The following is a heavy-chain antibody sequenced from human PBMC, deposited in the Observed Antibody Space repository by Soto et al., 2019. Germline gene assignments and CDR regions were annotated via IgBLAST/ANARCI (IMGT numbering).Heavy chain of an antibody. CDR1: GFTFSSCA. CDR3: AKERNSWYSSGSDS. CDR2: ISVNGGST. Sequence: EVQLLESGGGLVQAGGSLRVSCAASGFTFSSCAMGWVRQAPGKGLEWVSSISVNGGSTHYADSVKGRFTISRDNSKNILYLHMISLRAEDTAVYYCAKERNSWYSSGSDSWGQGTLVTVSS. V-gene: IGHV3-23*01. J-gene: IGHJ4*02. D-gene: IGHD2-15*01.